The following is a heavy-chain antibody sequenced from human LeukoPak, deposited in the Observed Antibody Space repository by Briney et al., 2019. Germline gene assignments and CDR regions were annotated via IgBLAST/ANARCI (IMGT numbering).Heavy chain of an antibody. V-gene: IGHV1-69*05. Sequence: SVKVSCKASGGTFSSYAISWVRQAPGQGLEWMGGIIPIFGTANYAQKFQGRVTITTDESPSTAYMELSSLRSEDTAVYYCARSPPVYYDILTGYYFDYWGQGTLVTVSS. CDR3: ARSPPVYYDILTGYYFDY. CDR2: IIPIFGTA. J-gene: IGHJ4*02. CDR1: GGTFSSYA. D-gene: IGHD3-9*01.